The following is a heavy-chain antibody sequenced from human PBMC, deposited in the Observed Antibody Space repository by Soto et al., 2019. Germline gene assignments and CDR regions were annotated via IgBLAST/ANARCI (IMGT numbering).Heavy chain of an antibody. CDR2: IYYSGST. CDR3: ARVIDMLAVAPFDY. J-gene: IGHJ4*02. V-gene: IGHV4-59*01. Sequence: SETLSLTCTVSGGSIINYYWSWIRQPPGKGLEWIGYIYYSGSTSYNPSLKSRVTISVDASKNQFSLKLSSVTAADTAVYYCARVIDMLAVAPFDYWGQGTLVTVSS. CDR1: GGSIINYY. D-gene: IGHD6-19*01.